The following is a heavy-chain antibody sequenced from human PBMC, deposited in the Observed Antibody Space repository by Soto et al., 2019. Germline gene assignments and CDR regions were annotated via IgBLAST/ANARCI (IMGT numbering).Heavy chain of an antibody. J-gene: IGHJ4*02. V-gene: IGHV3-9*01. CDR2: ISWNSGSI. CDR3: AKDFGSSISWIDY. Sequence: PGGSLRLSCAASGFTFDDYGMHWVRQAPGKGLEWVSGISWNSGSIGYADSVKGRFTISRDNAKNFLYLQMNSLRAEDTALYYCAKDFGSSISWIDYWGQGTLVTVSS. D-gene: IGHD2-2*01. CDR1: GFTFDDYG.